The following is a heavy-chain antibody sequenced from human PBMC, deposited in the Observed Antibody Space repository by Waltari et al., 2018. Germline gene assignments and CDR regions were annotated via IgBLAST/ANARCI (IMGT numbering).Heavy chain of an antibody. D-gene: IGHD5-12*01. Sequence: QVQLQESGPGLVKPSQTLSLTCTVSGGSISSGGYYWSWIRQHPGKGLEWIGYIYYSGSTYYNPSLKSRVTISVDTSKNQFSLKLSSVTAADTAVYYCARGTSGVEMATINSLGWFDPWGQGTLVTVSS. V-gene: IGHV4-31*03. J-gene: IGHJ5*02. CDR1: GGSISSGGYY. CDR3: ARGTSGVEMATINSLGWFDP. CDR2: IYYSGST.